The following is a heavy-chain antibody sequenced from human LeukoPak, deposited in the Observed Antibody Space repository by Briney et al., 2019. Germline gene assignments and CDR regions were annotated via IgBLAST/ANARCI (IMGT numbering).Heavy chain of an antibody. J-gene: IGHJ4*02. CDR3: AKDYSSSWNYFDY. Sequence: GGSLRLSCAASGFTFSSYGMHWVRQAPGKGLEWVAFIRYDGSNKYYADSVKGRFTVSRDNSKNTLYLQMNSLRAEDTAVYYCAKDYSSSWNYFDYWGQGTLVTVSS. V-gene: IGHV3-30*02. D-gene: IGHD6-13*01. CDR1: GFTFSSYG. CDR2: IRYDGSNK.